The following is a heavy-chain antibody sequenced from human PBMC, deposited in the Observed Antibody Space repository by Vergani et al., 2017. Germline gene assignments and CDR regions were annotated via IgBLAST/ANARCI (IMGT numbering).Heavy chain of an antibody. CDR3: AQINQLATSGAFDI. Sequence: QVTLKESGPVLVKPTETLTLTCTVSGFSLSNARLGVSWIRQPPGKALEWLSHIFSNDEKSYSTSLKSRLTISKDTSKSQVVLTMINMDPVDTATYYCAQINQLATSGAFDIWGQGTMVTVSS. D-gene: IGHD2-2*01. V-gene: IGHV2-26*01. J-gene: IGHJ3*02. CDR1: GFSLSNARLG. CDR2: IFSNDEK.